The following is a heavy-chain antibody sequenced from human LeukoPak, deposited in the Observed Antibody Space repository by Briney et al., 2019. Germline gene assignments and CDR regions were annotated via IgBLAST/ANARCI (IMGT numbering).Heavy chain of an antibody. V-gene: IGHV3-23*01. Sequence: PGGSLRLSCAASGFTFSSYAMSWVRQAPGKGLEWVSAISGSGGSTYYADSVKGRFTISRDNSKNTLYLQMNSLRTEDTAVYYCAKDLRDCSSTSCYGKGYWGQGTLVTVSS. J-gene: IGHJ4*02. CDR2: ISGSGGST. CDR1: GFTFSSYA. D-gene: IGHD2-2*01. CDR3: AKDLRDCSSTSCYGKGY.